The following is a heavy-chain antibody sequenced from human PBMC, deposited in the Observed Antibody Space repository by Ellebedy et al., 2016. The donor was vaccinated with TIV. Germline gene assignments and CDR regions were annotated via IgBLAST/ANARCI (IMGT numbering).Heavy chain of an antibody. CDR1: GFTVSTNY. J-gene: IGHJ4*02. CDR2: LYSDDKT. D-gene: IGHD3-10*01. V-gene: IGHV3-53*01. Sequence: GESLKISCAASGFTVSTNYMSWVRQATGKGLEWVSVLYSDDKTYYADSVKGRFTFSRDNSRNTVSLQMSGLRAEDTAIYYCVRSGHSDGYFDYWGQGTLVTVSS. CDR3: VRSGHSDGYFDY.